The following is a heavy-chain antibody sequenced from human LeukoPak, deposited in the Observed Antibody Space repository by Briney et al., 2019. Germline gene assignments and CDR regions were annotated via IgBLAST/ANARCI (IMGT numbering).Heavy chain of an antibody. CDR2: ISYDGSNK. CDR1: GFTFSSYA. J-gene: IGHJ4*02. CDR3: AVGGYYYDSSGSPFDY. Sequence: PGGSLRLSCAASGFTFSSYAMHWVRQAPGKGLEWVAVISYDGSNKYYADSVKGRFTISRDNSKNTLYLQMNSLRAEDTAVYYCAVGGYYYDSSGSPFDYWGQGTLFTVSS. V-gene: IGHV3-30-3*01. D-gene: IGHD3-22*01.